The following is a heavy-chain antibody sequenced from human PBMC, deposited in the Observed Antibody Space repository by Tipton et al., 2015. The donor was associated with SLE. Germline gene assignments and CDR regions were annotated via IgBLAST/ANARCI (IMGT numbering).Heavy chain of an antibody. J-gene: IGHJ2*01. V-gene: IGHV4-39*07. Sequence: TLSLTCTVSGDSFSRSNYYWAWIRQPPGKGLEWIGSIYYSGSTYYNPSLKNRVTISVDTSKNQFSLKLSSMTAADTAVYYCARELLSPMTTVHWYFDLWGRGTLVTVSS. D-gene: IGHD4-11*01. CDR2: IYYSGST. CDR3: ARELLSPMTTVHWYFDL. CDR1: GDSFSRSNYY.